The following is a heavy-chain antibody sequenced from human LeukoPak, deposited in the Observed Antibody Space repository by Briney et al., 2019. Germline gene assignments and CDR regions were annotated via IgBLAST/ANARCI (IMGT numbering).Heavy chain of an antibody. D-gene: IGHD1-1*01. CDR3: ARGTRGSDSSFDF. Sequence: SETLSLTCTVSGDSSDNNGFYWGWIRQPPGKGLEWIGNIYYSGSTYYNPSLKSRVTTSVDTSKNQFSLKLSSVTAADTAVYYCARGTRGSDSSFDFWGQGTLVTVSS. CDR2: IYYSGST. CDR1: GDSSDNNGFY. J-gene: IGHJ4*02. V-gene: IGHV4-39*07.